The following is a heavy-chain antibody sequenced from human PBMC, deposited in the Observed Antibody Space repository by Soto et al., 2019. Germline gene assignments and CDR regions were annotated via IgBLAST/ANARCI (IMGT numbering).Heavy chain of an antibody. D-gene: IGHD3-16*01. J-gene: IGHJ4*02. V-gene: IGHV3-23*01. CDR3: AKAYFVWSSEQPYYFDY. CDR2: ISGSGGRS. CDR1: GFTFSNYA. Sequence: EVRLLDSGGGLVQPGGSLRLSCAASGFTFSNYAMTWVRQGPGKGLEWVSGISGSGGRSYYADSVKGRFTISRDNSKITLYLQMNSLRAEDTAVYYCAKAYFVWSSEQPYYFDYWGQGTLVTVSS.